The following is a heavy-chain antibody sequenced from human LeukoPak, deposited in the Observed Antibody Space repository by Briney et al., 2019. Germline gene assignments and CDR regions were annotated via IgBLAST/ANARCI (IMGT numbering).Heavy chain of an antibody. V-gene: IGHV3-21*01. CDR2: ISSSIVNT. J-gene: IGHJ4*02. D-gene: IGHD2-2*03. CDR3: ASGYCSCETCYYPWDY. Sequence: PGGSLRLSWAGSGFNFSPNNLNWVRQAPGKGLEWVSSISSSIVNTYYADSVKGRFTISRDNAKNSLYLQMTNLRVEDTAVYYCASGYCSCETCYYPWDYWGQGTLVTVSS. CDR1: GFNFSPNN.